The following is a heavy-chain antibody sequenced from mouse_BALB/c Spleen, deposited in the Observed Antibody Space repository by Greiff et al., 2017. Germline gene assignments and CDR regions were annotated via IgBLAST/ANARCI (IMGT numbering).Heavy chain of an antibody. J-gene: IGHJ4*01. V-gene: IGHV2-9*02. CDR3: ARAYYGSSYYYAMDY. CDR2: IWAGGST. CDR1: GFSLTSYG. D-gene: IGHD1-1*01. Sequence: QVQLQESGPGLVAPSQSLSITCTVSGFSLTSYGVHWVRQPPGKGLEWLGVIWAGGSTNYNSALMSRLSISKDNSKSQVFLKMNSLQTDDTAMYYCARAYYGSSYYYAMDYWGQGTSVTVSS.